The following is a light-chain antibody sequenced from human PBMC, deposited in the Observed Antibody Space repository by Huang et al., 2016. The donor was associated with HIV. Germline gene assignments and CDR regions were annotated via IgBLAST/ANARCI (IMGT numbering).Light chain of an antibody. J-gene: IGKJ1*01. CDR2: GAS. CDR3: HQYNNWPPWT. V-gene: IGKV3-15*01. CDR1: QSISSN. Sequence: EIGMTQSPATLSGSPGERATLFCRASQSISSNLAWDQQKPGQAPRLLIYGASTRATGIPARFSGSGSGTEFTLTISSLQSEDFAVYYCHQYNNWPPWTFGQGTRVEIK.